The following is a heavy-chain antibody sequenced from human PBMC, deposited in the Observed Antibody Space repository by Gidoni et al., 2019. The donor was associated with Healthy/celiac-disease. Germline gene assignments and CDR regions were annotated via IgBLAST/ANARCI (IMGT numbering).Heavy chain of an antibody. CDR2: IWYDGSNK. V-gene: IGHV3-33*01. J-gene: IGHJ6*02. Sequence: QVQLVESGGGVVQPGRSLRLSCAASGFTFSSYGMHWVRQAPGKGLEWGAVIWYDGSNKYYADSVKGRFTISRDNSKNTLYLQMNSLRAEDTAVYYCARGPGQPRDYYGMDVWGQGTTVTVSS. CDR1: GFTFSSYG. CDR3: ARGPGQPRDYYGMDV. D-gene: IGHD3-10*01.